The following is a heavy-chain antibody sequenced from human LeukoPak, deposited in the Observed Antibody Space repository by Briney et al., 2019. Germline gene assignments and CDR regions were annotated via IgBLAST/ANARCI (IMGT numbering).Heavy chain of an antibody. CDR3: AGSYDSGSATCSTGWFDP. CDR1: GFTLSSYA. V-gene: IGHV3-23*01. Sequence: PGGSLRLSCAASGFTLSSYAMSWVRQAPGKGLEWVSAISDSGNTYHADSVKGRFTISRDNSKSTLYLQMNSLRAEDTAVYFCAGSYDSGSATCSTGWFDPWGQGILVTVSS. D-gene: IGHD3-10*01. CDR2: ISDSGNT. J-gene: IGHJ5*02.